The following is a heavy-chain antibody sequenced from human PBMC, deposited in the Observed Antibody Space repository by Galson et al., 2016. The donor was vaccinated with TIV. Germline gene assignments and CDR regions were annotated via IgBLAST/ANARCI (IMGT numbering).Heavy chain of an antibody. V-gene: IGHV3-9*01. CDR2: ITWNSVGI. J-gene: IGHJ4*02. D-gene: IGHD2-21*02. Sequence: SLRLSCAASGFTFDDYGMHWVRQPPGKGLEWVSGITWNSVGIDYADSVKGRSTISRDNAKNSLYLQMNSLRPDDTALYYCAKEQSCGGDCYLFDFWGQGALVTVSS. CDR3: AKEQSCGGDCYLFDF. CDR1: GFTFDDYG.